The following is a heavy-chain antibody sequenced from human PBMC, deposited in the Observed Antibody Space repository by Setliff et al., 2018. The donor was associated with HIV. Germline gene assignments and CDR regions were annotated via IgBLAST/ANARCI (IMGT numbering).Heavy chain of an antibody. V-gene: IGHV3-7*01. J-gene: IGHJ4*02. Sequence: PGGSLRLSCAASGFTFSNSWMNWVRQAPGKGLEWVANIKQDGSEKYYVDSVKGRFTISRDNLKNSLYLEMTSLRAEDTAVYYCARDPPWNYDSSGYPYYFDYWGQGTLVTVSS. CDR2: IKQDGSEK. D-gene: IGHD3-22*01. CDR1: GFTFSNSW. CDR3: ARDPPWNYDSSGYPYYFDY.